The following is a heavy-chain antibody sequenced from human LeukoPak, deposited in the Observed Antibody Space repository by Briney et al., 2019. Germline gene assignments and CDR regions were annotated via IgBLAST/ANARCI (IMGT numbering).Heavy chain of an antibody. CDR1: GGTFSSYA. D-gene: IGHD6-19*01. CDR2: IIPIFGTA. Sequence: SVKVSCKASGGTFSSYAISWVRQAPGQGLEWMGGIIPIFGTANYAQKFQGRVTITTDESTSTAYMELSSLRSEDTAVYYCARGAQIAVAGGGALDYWGQGTLVTVSS. CDR3: ARGAQIAVAGGGALDY. V-gene: IGHV1-69*05. J-gene: IGHJ4*02.